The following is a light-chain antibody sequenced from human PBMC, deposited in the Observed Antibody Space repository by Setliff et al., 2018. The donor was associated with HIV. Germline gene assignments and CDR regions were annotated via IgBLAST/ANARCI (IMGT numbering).Light chain of an antibody. Sequence: QAVVTQEPSLTVSPGGTVTLTCGSSTGAVTSGHYPYWFQKKPGQAPRTLIHDTSNKESWTPARFSGSLLGGKAALTLSGAQPEDEAAYYCFLTYSGARRVFGGGTKSPS. CDR2: DTS. CDR1: TGAVTSGHY. CDR3: FLTYSGARRV. V-gene: IGLV7-46*01. J-gene: IGLJ3*02.